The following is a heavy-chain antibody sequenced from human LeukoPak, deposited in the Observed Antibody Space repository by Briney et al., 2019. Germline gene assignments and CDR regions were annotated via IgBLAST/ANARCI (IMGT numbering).Heavy chain of an antibody. J-gene: IGHJ4*02. CDR2: IYYSGST. Sequence: SQTLSLTCTVSGGSLSSGDYYWSWIRQPPGKGLEWIGYIYYSGSTYYNPSLKGRVTISVDTSKNQFSLKLSSVTAADTAVYYCAREGIVVVPAAMNWGQGTLVTVSS. CDR3: AREGIVVVPAAMN. CDR1: GGSLSSGDYY. D-gene: IGHD2-2*01. V-gene: IGHV4-30-4*08.